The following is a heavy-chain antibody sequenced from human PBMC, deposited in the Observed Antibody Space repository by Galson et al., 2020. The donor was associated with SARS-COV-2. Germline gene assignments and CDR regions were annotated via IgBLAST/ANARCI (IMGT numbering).Heavy chain of an antibody. D-gene: IGHD3-16*01. CDR3: ARELIPLYGMDV. J-gene: IGHJ6*02. Sequence: GESLKISCAASGYTFSSYGMHWVRQAPGKGLEWVAVISYDGSNKYYADSVKGRFTISRDNSKNTLYLQINSLRAEDTAVYYCARELIPLYGMDVWGQGTTVTVSS. V-gene: IGHV3-30*03. CDR2: ISYDGSNK. CDR1: GYTFSSYG.